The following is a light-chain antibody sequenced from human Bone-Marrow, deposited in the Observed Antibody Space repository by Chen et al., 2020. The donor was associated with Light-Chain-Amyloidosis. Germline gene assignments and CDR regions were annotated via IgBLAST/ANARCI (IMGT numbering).Light chain of an antibody. CDR2: EAS. CDR1: QSVARY. CDR3: LQRSDRPPLT. V-gene: IGKV3-11*01. Sequence: DILFTQSPATLSLSPGERATLSCRASQSVARYLAWYQQKPGQAPRLLIYEASNRATGIPARFSGSGSGTDFTLTISSLEPEDFAVYYCLQRSDRPPLTFGGGTKVEIK. J-gene: IGKJ4*01.